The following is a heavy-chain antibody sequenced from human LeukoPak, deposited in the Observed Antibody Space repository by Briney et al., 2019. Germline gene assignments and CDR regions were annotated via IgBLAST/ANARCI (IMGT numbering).Heavy chain of an antibody. Sequence: ASVKVSCKVSGYTLTELSMHWVRQAPGKGLEWMGGFDPEDGETIYAQKFQGRVTMTEDTSTDTAYMELSSLRSEDTAVYYCAREAITGTTNAIYYFDYWGQGTLVTVSS. D-gene: IGHD1-14*01. CDR2: FDPEDGET. CDR1: GYTLTELS. CDR3: AREAITGTTNAIYYFDY. V-gene: IGHV1-24*01. J-gene: IGHJ4*02.